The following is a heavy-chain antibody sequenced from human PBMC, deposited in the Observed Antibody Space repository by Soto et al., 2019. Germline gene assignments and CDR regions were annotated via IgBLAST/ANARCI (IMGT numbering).Heavy chain of an antibody. J-gene: IGHJ5*02. D-gene: IGHD6-13*01. CDR3: ARVGSSSWYRLHNWFDP. V-gene: IGHV1-8*01. CDR2: MNPNSGNT. Sequence: RASVKVSCKASGYTFTSYDINWVRQATGQGLEWMGWMNPNSGNTGYAQKFQGRVTMTRNTSLSTAYMELSSLRSEDTAVYYCARVGSSSWYRLHNWFDPWGQGTLVTVSS. CDR1: GYTFTSYD.